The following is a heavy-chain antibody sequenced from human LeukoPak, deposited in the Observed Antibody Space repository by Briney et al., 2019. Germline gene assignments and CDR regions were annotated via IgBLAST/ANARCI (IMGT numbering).Heavy chain of an antibody. Sequence: ASVKVSCKASGYTFSSNAINWVRQAPGQGLEWMGWINTNTGNPTYAQGFTGRFVFSLDTSVSTAYLQISSLKAEDTAVYYCARSAEYSSSSESDYWGQGTLVTVSS. J-gene: IGHJ4*02. D-gene: IGHD6-6*01. CDR1: GYTFSSNA. CDR2: INTNTGNP. V-gene: IGHV7-4-1*02. CDR3: ARSAEYSSSSESDY.